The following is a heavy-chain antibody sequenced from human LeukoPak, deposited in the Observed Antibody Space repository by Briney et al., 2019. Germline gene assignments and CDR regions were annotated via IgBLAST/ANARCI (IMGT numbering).Heavy chain of an antibody. CDR3: ARDRGYCSSTSCYRWFDP. Sequence: PGGSLRLSCAASGFTLSSNYMSWVRQAPGNGLEWVSVIYSGGSTYYADSVKGRFTISRDNSKNTLYLQMNSLRAEDTAVYYCARDRGYCSSTSCYRWFDPWGQGTLVTVS. D-gene: IGHD2-2*02. J-gene: IGHJ5*02. CDR1: GFTLSSNY. V-gene: IGHV3-53*01. CDR2: IYSGGST.